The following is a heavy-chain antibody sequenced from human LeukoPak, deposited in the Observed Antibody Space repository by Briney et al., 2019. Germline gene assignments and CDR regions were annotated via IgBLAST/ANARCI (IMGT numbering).Heavy chain of an antibody. CDR3: ARVRASYCSGGSCYPTDYYYGMDV. CDR1: GFTFSSYW. V-gene: IGHV3-74*01. J-gene: IGHJ6*02. Sequence: PGGSLRLSCAASGFTFSSYWMHWVRQAPGKGLVWVSRINSDGSSTSYADSVKGRFTISRDNAKNTLYLQMSSLRAEDTAVYYCARVRASYCSGGSCYPTDYYYGMDVWGQGTTVTVSS. D-gene: IGHD2-15*01. CDR2: INSDGSST.